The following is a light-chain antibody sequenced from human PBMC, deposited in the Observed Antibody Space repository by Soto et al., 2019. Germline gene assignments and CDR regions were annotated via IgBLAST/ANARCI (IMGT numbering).Light chain of an antibody. V-gene: IGKV4-1*01. CDR2: WAS. CDR1: QSVLYSSNNKNY. J-gene: IGKJ1*01. CDR3: QQYYSTPW. Sequence: DIVMTQSPDSLAVSLGERATINCKSSQSVLYSSNNKNYLAWYQQKPGQPPKLLIYWASTRESGVPDRFSGSGSGTDFTLTISSLQAEDVAVYYCQQYYSTPWFGQGTNVEIK.